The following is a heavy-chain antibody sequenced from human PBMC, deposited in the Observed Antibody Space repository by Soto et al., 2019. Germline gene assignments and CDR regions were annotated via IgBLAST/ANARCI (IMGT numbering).Heavy chain of an antibody. J-gene: IGHJ3*02. CDR2: IYPGDSDT. Sequence: GESLKISCKGSGYRFTSYWIGWVRQMPGKGLEWMGIIYPGDSDTRYSPSFQGQVTISADKSISTAYLQWSSLKASDTAMYYCARLRSYTGNYDGAFGIWGQGTMVTVSS. D-gene: IGHD1-26*01. CDR1: GYRFTSYW. V-gene: IGHV5-51*01. CDR3: ARLRSYTGNYDGAFGI.